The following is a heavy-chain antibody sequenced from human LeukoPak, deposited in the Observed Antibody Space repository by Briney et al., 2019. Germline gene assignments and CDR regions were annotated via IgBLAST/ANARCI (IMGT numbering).Heavy chain of an antibody. CDR3: ARARYGSGSPLLDY. J-gene: IGHJ4*02. CDR1: GYTFTSYD. CDR2: MNPNRGNT. V-gene: IGHV1-8*01. Sequence: ASVKVSCNASGYTFTSYDINWVRQATGQGLMWMGWMNPNRGNTGYAQKFQGRVTMTRNTSISTAYMELSSLRSEDTAVYYCARARYGSGSPLLDYWGQGTLVTVSS. D-gene: IGHD3-10*01.